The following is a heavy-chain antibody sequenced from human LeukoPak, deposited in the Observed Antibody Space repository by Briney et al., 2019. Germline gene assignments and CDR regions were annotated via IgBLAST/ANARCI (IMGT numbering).Heavy chain of an antibody. D-gene: IGHD6-13*01. CDR1: GGSISSYY. CDR3: ARSQQRTAAGLDAFDI. J-gene: IGHJ3*02. CDR2: IYYSGST. Sequence: SETLSLTCTVSGGSISSYYWSWIRQPPGKGLERIGYIYYSGSTNYNPSLKSRVTMSVDTSKNQFSLKLSSVTAADTAVYYCARSQQRTAAGLDAFDIWGQGTMVTVSS. V-gene: IGHV4-59*01.